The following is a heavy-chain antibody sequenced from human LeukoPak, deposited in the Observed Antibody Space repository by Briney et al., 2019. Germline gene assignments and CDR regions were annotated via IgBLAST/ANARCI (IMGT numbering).Heavy chain of an antibody. J-gene: IGHJ5*02. CDR2: ISYDGGSE. Sequence: GGSLRLSCAASGFTFSSYAMHWVRQAPGKGLEWVTVISYDGGSEDYADSVRGRLSISRDNSKNTLFLQMNSLRAEDTAVYYCARDLPDCSSTSCYSSGWFDPWGQGTLVTVSS. CDR1: GFTFSSYA. CDR3: ARDLPDCSSTSCYSSGWFDP. V-gene: IGHV3-30*04. D-gene: IGHD2-2*02.